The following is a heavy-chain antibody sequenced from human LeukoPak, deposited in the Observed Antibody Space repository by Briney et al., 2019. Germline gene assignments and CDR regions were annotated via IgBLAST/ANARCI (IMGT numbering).Heavy chain of an antibody. CDR3: ARQGVVGSGYYRDFDY. Sequence: ASVKVSCKVSGYTLTELSMHWVRQAPGKGLEWMGGFEPEDGETIYAQKFQGRVTMTRDTSTSTAYMELKSLTSDDTAVYYCARQGVVGSGYYRDFDYWGQGTLVTVSS. J-gene: IGHJ4*02. CDR1: GYTLTELS. D-gene: IGHD3-22*01. V-gene: IGHV1-24*01. CDR2: FEPEDGET.